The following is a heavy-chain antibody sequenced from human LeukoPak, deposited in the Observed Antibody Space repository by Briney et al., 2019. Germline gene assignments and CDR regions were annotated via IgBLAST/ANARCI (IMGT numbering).Heavy chain of an antibody. CDR1: RFTFSNYW. CDR3: ARDYMAGATYQIQGPVDY. CDR2: INQDGSER. J-gene: IGHJ4*02. D-gene: IGHD1-26*01. V-gene: IGHV3-7*01. Sequence: GGSLRLSCAASRFTFSNYWMTWVRQAPGKGLEWVANINQDGSERYYVDSVKGRFTISRDNAKSSLYLQMNSLRAEDTAVYYCARDYMAGATYQIQGPVDYWGQGTLVTVSS.